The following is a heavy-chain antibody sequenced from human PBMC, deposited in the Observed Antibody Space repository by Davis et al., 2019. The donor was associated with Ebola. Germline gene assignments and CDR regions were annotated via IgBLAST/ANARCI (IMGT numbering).Heavy chain of an antibody. V-gene: IGHV3-30*02. CDR3: ARDLPGGDWYFDL. CDR1: GFTLSSHG. Sequence: GESLKISCAASGFTLSSHGMHWVRQAPGKGLEWVAFIRYDGSNKYYADSVKGRFTISRDNSKNTLYLQMSSLRAEDTAVYYCARDLPGGDWYFDLWGRGTLVTVSS. J-gene: IGHJ2*01. CDR2: IRYDGSNK. D-gene: IGHD1-14*01.